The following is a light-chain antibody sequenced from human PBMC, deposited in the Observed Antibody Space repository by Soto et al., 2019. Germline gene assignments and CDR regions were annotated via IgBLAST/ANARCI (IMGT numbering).Light chain of an antibody. CDR1: SSDVGGYDY. Sequence: QSVLTQPPSASGSPGRSVTISCTGTSSDVGGYDYVSWFQQHPGKAPKLIIYEVTKRPSGVPDRFSASKSGNTASLTVSGLQAEDEADYYCSSYATGDNYVFGSGTKLTVL. J-gene: IGLJ1*01. CDR3: SSYATGDNYV. V-gene: IGLV2-8*01. CDR2: EVT.